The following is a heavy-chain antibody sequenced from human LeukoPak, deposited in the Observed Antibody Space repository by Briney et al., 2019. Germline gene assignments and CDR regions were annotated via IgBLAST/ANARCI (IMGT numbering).Heavy chain of an antibody. J-gene: IGHJ3*02. D-gene: IGHD2-2*01. V-gene: IGHV4-34*01. CDR2: INHSGST. CDR1: GGSFSGYY. Sequence: SETLSLTCAVYGGSFSGYYWSWIRQPPGKGLEWIGEINHSGSTNYNPSLKSRVTISVDTSKNQFSLKLSSVTAADTAVYYCASVRMGDCSSTSCYAFDIWGQGTMVTVSP. CDR3: ASVRMGDCSSTSCYAFDI.